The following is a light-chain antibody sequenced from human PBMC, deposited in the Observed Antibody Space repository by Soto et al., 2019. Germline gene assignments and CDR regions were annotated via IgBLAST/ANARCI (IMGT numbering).Light chain of an antibody. CDR2: KAS. CDR1: QNINSW. Sequence: DIQMTQSPSTLSASVRDRVTITCRASQNINSWLAWYQQEPGKAPKLLIYKASSLESGVPSRFRGSGSGTEFTLTISSLQPEDFAIYYCQQYNSFPWTFGQGTKVEIK. CDR3: QQYNSFPWT. V-gene: IGKV1-5*03. J-gene: IGKJ1*01.